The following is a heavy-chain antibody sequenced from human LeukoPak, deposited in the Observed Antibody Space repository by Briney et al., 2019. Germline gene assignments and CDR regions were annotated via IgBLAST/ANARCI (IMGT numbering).Heavy chain of an antibody. CDR2: TYYRSKWYN. CDR3: ARAAVAGTYYFDY. J-gene: IGHJ4*02. V-gene: IGHV6-1*01. D-gene: IGHD6-19*01. Sequence: SQTLSLTCAISVHSVSRNSAAWNWIRQSPSRGLEWLGRTYYRSKWYNDYAVSVKSRITINPDTSKNQFSLQLNSVTPEDTAVYYCARAAVAGTYYFDYWGQGTLVTVSS. CDR1: VHSVSRNSAA.